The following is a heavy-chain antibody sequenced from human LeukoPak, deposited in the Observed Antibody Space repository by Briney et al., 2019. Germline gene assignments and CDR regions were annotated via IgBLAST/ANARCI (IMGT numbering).Heavy chain of an antibody. D-gene: IGHD3-22*01. Sequence: PSETLSLTCAVYGGSFSGYYWSWIRQPPGKGLEWIGEINHSGSTNYNPSLKSRVTISVDTSKNQFSLKLSSVTAADTAVYYCARRALYYDSSGYQSYYYYMDVWGKGTTVTISS. CDR1: GGSFSGYY. V-gene: IGHV4-34*01. CDR3: ARRALYYDSSGYQSYYYYMDV. CDR2: INHSGST. J-gene: IGHJ6*03.